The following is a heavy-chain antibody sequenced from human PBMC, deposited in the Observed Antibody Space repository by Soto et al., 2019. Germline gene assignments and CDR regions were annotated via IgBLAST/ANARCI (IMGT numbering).Heavy chain of an antibody. CDR2: ISYDGSNK. Sequence: GGSLRLSCAASGFTFSSYGMHWVRQAPGKGLEWVAVISYDGSNKYYADSVKGRFTISRDNSKNTLYLQMNSLRAEDTAVYYCAKDPGYCSGGSCYSRGVYYGMDVW. CDR3: AKDPGYCSGGSCYSRGVYYGMDV. CDR1: GFTFSSYG. D-gene: IGHD2-15*01. J-gene: IGHJ6*01. V-gene: IGHV3-30*18.